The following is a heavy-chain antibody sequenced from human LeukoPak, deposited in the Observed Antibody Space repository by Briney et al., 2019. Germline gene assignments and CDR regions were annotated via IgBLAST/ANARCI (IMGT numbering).Heavy chain of an antibody. V-gene: IGHV1-69*13. CDR1: GGTFSSYA. D-gene: IGHD2-2*01. CDR3: ARSNDYSSTSCRNNWFDP. Sequence: ASVKVSCKASGGTFSSYAISWVRQAPGQGLEWMGGILPIFGTANYAQKFQGRVTITADESTSTAYMELSSLRSEDTAVYYCARSNDYSSTSCRNNWFDPWGQGTLVTVSS. J-gene: IGHJ5*02. CDR2: ILPIFGTA.